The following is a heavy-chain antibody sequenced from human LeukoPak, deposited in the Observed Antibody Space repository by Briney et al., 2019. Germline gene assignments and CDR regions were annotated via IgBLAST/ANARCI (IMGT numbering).Heavy chain of an antibody. CDR3: VKGYCGGDCYFDY. Sequence: WGSLRLSCSASGFTFSSYAMHWVRQAPGKGLEYVSAISSNGGSTYYADFVKGRFTISRDNSKNTLYLQMSSLRAEDTAVYYCVKGYCGGDCYFDYWGQGTLVTVSS. V-gene: IGHV3-64D*06. CDR1: GFTFSSYA. D-gene: IGHD2-21*02. CDR2: ISSNGGST. J-gene: IGHJ4*02.